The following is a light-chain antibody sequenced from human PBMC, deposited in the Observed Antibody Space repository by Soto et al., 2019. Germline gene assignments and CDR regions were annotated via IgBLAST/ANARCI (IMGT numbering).Light chain of an antibody. CDR2: DVS. J-gene: IGLJ1*01. CDR3: SSYTSRNTEV. CDR1: SSDIGAYNY. V-gene: IGLV2-14*03. Sequence: QSALTQPASVSGSPGQSITISCTGTSSDIGAYNYVSWHQHHPGKAPKLIIYDVSTRPSGVSDRFSASKSGNTASLTISELQADDEADYYCSSYTSRNTEVFGTGTKLTVL.